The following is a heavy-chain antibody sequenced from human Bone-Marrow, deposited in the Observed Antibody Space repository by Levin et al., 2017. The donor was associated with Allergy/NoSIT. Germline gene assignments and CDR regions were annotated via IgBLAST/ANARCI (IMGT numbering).Heavy chain of an antibody. CDR2: FDPEDGET. CDR3: ATVLLDIVVVPAAKGGAFDI. CDR1: GYTLTELS. D-gene: IGHD2-2*01. J-gene: IGHJ3*02. V-gene: IGHV1-24*01. Sequence: ASVKVSCKVSGYTLTELSMHWVRQAPGKGLEWMGGFDPEDGETIYAQKFQGRVTMTEDTSTDTAYMELSSLRSEDTAVYYCATVLLDIVVVPAAKGGAFDIWGQGTMVTVSS.